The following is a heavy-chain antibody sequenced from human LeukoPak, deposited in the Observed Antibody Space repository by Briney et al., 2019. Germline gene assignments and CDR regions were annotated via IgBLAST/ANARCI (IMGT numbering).Heavy chain of an antibody. CDR2: ISSDGKTT. V-gene: IGHV3-48*01. J-gene: IGHJ4*02. D-gene: IGHD1-1*01. CDR1: GFTFSDYS. Sequence: GGSLRLSCAASGFTFSDYSMNWVRQAPGKGLECFSYISSDGKTTWYADSVKGRFTISRDNAKNLLYLQMNSLRAGDTAVYYCARAKTQLEPPDYWGQGTLVTVSS. CDR3: ARAKTQLEPPDY.